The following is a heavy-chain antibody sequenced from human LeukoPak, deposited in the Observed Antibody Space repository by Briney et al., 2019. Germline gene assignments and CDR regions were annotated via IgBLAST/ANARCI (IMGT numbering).Heavy chain of an antibody. D-gene: IGHD3-22*01. Sequence: SQTLSLTCAVSGGSISSGGYSWSWLRQPPGKGLEWIGYIYHSGSTYYNPSLKSRVTISVDRSKNQFSLKLSSVTAADTAVYYCASGKYYYDSSGYYYFDYWGQGTLVTVSS. J-gene: IGHJ4*02. V-gene: IGHV4-30-2*01. CDR3: ASGKYYYDSSGYYYFDY. CDR1: GGSISSGGYS. CDR2: IYHSGST.